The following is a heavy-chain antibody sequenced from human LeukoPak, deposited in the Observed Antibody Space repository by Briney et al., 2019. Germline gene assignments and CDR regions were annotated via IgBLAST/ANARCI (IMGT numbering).Heavy chain of an antibody. V-gene: IGHV3-48*03. CDR1: GFIFSSYE. Sequence: GGSLRLSCAASGFIFSSYEMNWVRQAPGKGLEWVSYISDSGSTIYYADSVKGRFTISRDNSKNTLYLQMNSLRAEDTAVYYCAKDRYYYDSSGHLAFDIWGQGTMVTVSS. CDR3: AKDRYYYDSSGHLAFDI. J-gene: IGHJ3*02. CDR2: ISDSGSTI. D-gene: IGHD3-22*01.